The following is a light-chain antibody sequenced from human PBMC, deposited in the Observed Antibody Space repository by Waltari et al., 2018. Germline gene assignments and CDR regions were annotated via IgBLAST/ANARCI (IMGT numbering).Light chain of an antibody. Sequence: QSALTQPASVSGSPGQSITISCTGTTSDVGSYNLETWYHQHPGKAPKLLIYDVTKRPSGISSRFSGSKSGNTASLTISGLQAEDEADYYCCSCAPNSLCVFGIGTKVTVL. CDR2: DVT. CDR1: TSDVGSYNL. CDR3: CSCAPNSLCV. J-gene: IGLJ1*01. V-gene: IGLV2-23*02.